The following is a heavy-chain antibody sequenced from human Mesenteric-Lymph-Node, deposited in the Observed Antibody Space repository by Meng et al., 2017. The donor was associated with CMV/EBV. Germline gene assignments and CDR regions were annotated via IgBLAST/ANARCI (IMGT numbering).Heavy chain of an antibody. D-gene: IGHD6-19*01. CDR2: ISGTSDSR. J-gene: IGHJ4*02. Sequence: LSLTCAASGFTFTTYAMSWVRQAPGKGLEWVSCISGTSDSRYYADSVKGRFTISRDTSKNTLYLEMNSLRADDTAVYFCARDRYQWLVFPYTFDLWGQGTLVTVSS. V-gene: IGHV3-23*01. CDR3: ARDRYQWLVFPYTFDL. CDR1: GFTFTTYA.